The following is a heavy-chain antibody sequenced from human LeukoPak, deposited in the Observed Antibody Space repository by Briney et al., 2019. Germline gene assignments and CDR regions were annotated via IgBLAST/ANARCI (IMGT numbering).Heavy chain of an antibody. J-gene: IGHJ4*02. CDR3: ARDQGGYGDYYFDY. V-gene: IGHV4-34*01. CDR1: GGSFSGYY. Sequence: PSETLSLTCAVYGGSFSGYYWSWIRQPPGKGLEWIGEINHSGSTNYNPSLKSRVTISVDTSKNQFSLKLSSVTAADTAVYYCARDQGGYGDYYFDYWGQGTLVTVSS. CDR2: INHSGST. D-gene: IGHD4-17*01.